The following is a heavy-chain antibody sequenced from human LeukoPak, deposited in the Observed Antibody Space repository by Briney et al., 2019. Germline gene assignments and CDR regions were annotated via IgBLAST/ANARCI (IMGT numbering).Heavy chain of an antibody. CDR2: ISAYNGNT. CDR3: ARDWEVAIHRPIDY. CDR1: GYTFTSYG. D-gene: IGHD5-12*01. J-gene: IGHJ4*02. Sequence: ASVKVSCKASGYTFTSYGISWVRQAPGQGLEWMGWISAYNGNTKYAQKLQGRVTMTTDTSTSTAYMELRSLRSDDTAVYYCARDWEVAIHRPIDYWGQGTLVTVSS. V-gene: IGHV1-18*01.